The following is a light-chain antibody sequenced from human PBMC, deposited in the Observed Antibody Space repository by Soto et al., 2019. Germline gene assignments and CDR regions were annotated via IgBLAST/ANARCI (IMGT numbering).Light chain of an antibody. CDR2: AAS. CDR1: QSISSY. J-gene: IGKJ2*01. CDR3: QQSYSTTLP. V-gene: IGKV1-39*01. Sequence: DIQMTQSPSSLSASVGDRVTITCRASQSISSYLNWYQQKPGKAPKLLIYAASSLQSGVPSRFSGSGSGTDFTLTISSLQPEDFATYYCQQSYSTTLPFGPGTTLEIK.